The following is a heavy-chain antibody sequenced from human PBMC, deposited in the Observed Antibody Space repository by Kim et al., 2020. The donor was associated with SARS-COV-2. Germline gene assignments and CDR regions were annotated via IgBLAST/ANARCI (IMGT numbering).Heavy chain of an antibody. D-gene: IGHD3-3*01. CDR1: GFTFSSSP. CDR3: VRRGSGYDY. Sequence: GGSLRLSCSASGFTFSSSPMHWVRQAPGKALEYVSSISLNGGTMSYADSVKGRFTISRDNSRNNLYLQMSSLRPEDTALYYCVRRGSGYDYWGQGTLVTV. CDR2: ISLNGGTM. V-gene: IGHV3-64D*09. J-gene: IGHJ4*02.